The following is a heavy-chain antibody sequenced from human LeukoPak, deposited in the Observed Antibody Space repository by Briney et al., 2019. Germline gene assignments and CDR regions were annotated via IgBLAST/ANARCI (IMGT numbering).Heavy chain of an antibody. Sequence: GESLKISCQGSGYSFTNYWIGWVRQMPGKGLEWMGIIYPGDSDTRYSPSFQGQVTISADKSISTAYLQWSSLKASDTAMYYCARHFGANYDFWSGYYVYYYYMDVWGKGTTVTVSS. CDR1: GYSFTNYW. V-gene: IGHV5-51*01. CDR2: IYPGDSDT. D-gene: IGHD3-3*01. CDR3: ARHFGANYDFWSGYYVYYYYMDV. J-gene: IGHJ6*03.